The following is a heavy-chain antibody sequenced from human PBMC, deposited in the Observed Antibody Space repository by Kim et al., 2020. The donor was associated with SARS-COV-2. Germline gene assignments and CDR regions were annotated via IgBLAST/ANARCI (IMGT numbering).Heavy chain of an antibody. D-gene: IGHD1-26*01. J-gene: IGHJ4*02. CDR3: TRVGTNPTSYFGF. Sequence: SETLSLTCAVSGGSISSSNWWSWLHPPGRGVEGMSGVIYSGGSTYYHSSMKSLITISVATNKNQFPLMLSAVTAADTADYYCTRVGTNPTSYFGFWGRGT. CDR2: IYSGGST. CDR1: GGSISSSNW. V-gene: IGHV4-4*02.